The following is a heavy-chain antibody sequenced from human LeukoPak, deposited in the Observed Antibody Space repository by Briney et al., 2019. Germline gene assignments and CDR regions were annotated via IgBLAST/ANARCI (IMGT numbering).Heavy chain of an antibody. CDR1: GLTPSGYW. CDR3: ARARGNTYGYFEY. CDR2: INGDASST. D-gene: IGHD5-18*01. J-gene: IGHJ4*02. V-gene: IGHV3-74*01. Sequence: GSLRLSCAASGLTPSGYWMHWVRQAPGKGLVWVSRINGDASSTSYADSVKGRFTISRDNAKSTLYLQMNSLRVEDTAVYYCARARGNTYGYFEYWGQGTLVTVSS.